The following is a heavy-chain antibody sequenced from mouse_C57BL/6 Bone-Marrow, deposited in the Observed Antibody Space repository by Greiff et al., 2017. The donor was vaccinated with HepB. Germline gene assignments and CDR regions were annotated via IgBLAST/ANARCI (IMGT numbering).Heavy chain of an antibody. V-gene: IGHV1-39*01. J-gene: IGHJ2*01. CDR3: ARSGDGSDY. CDR2: INPNYGTT. CDR1: GYSFTDYN. D-gene: IGHD2-3*01. Sequence: VQLKESGPELVKPGASVKISCKASGYSFTDYNMNWVKQSNGKSLEWIGVINPNYGTTSYNQKFKGKATLTVDHSSSTASMQLNSLTSEDSAVCYCARSGDGSDYWGKGTTLTVSS.